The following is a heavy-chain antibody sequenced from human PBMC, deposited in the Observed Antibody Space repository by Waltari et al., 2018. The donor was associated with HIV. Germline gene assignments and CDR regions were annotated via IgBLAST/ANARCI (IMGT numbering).Heavy chain of an antibody. CDR2: INPNSGGT. D-gene: IGHD3-22*01. CDR3: TRVFRGNINYFDSRLGH. V-gene: IGHV1-2*02. Sequence: QVQLVQSGAEGKKPGASVTVSCKAAGLTFSDHYMHCVRQAPGQGLDSMGWINPNSGGTRYSEKFQGRVTITRHTSISTAYMELFRLIFDDTAIYYCTRVFRGNINYFDSRLGHWGQGTLVTVSS. J-gene: IGHJ4*02. CDR1: GLTFSDHY.